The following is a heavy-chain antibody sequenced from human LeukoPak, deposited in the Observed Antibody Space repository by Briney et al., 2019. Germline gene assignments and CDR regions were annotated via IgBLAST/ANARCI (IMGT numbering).Heavy chain of an antibody. J-gene: IGHJ5*02. V-gene: IGHV4-39*01. CDR2: IYYSGST. CDR1: GGSISSSFYY. CDR3: ARHFRRLWFDP. Sequence: SETLSLTCTVSGGSISSSFYYWVWIPQPPGKGLEWFGSIYYSGSTYYNPSLKSLVTISVNTSKNQFSLKLSSVTAAETAVYYCARHFRRLWFDPWGQGTMVTVSS.